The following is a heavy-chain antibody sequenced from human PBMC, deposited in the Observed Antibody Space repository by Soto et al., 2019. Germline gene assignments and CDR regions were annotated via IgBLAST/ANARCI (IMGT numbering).Heavy chain of an antibody. J-gene: IGHJ4*02. V-gene: IGHV4-34*01. CDR2: INHSGSS. CDR3: ARGISLIVEVHRDAPDKYYFDS. CDR1: GGSFIGYY. D-gene: IGHD2-15*01. Sequence: LSLTCAVYGGSFIGYYWSWIRQSPGKGLEWIGEINHSGSSISNPSLKSRVTISVDTSKNQFSLKLRSVTAADTAAYYCARGISLIVEVHRDAPDKYYFDSWSQGTLVTVSS.